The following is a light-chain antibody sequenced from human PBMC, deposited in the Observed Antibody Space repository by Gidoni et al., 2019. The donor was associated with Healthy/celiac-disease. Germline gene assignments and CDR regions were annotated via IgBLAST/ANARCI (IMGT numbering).Light chain of an antibody. CDR2: GAS. J-gene: IGKJ4*01. V-gene: IGKV3-20*01. CDR1: QSVSSSY. Sequence: ELVLTQSPGPLSLSPGERATLSCRASQSVSSSYLAWYQQKPGQDSRLLIYGASSRATGIPDRFRGSGSGTDFPLTISSLELEDFAVYYCQQYGSSRLTFGGGTKVEIK. CDR3: QQYGSSRLT.